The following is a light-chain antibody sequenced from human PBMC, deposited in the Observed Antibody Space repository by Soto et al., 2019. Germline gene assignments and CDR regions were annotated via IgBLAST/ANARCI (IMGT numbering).Light chain of an antibody. V-gene: IGLV2-14*01. CDR3: SSYTSSSTYV. J-gene: IGLJ1*01. Sequence: QFVLTQPASVSGSPGQSITISCTGTSSDVGDYNYVSWYQQHPGKAPKLMIFDVSNRPSGVSNRFSGSKSGNTASLTISGLQAEDEAEYYCSSYTSSSTYVFGTGTKVTVL. CDR1: SSDVGDYNY. CDR2: DVS.